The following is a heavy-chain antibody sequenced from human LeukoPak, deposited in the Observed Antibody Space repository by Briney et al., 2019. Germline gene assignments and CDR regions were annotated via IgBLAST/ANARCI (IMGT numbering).Heavy chain of an antibody. V-gene: IGHV3-33*06. CDR2: IWYDGSNK. Sequence: GGSLRLSCAASGFTFSSYGMHWVRQAPGKGLEWVAVIWYDGSNKYYADSVKGRFTISRDNSKNTLYLQMNSLRAEDTAVYYCAKDRRVLRFLEWLFSAFDIWGQGTMVTVSS. CDR3: AKDRRVLRFLEWLFSAFDI. J-gene: IGHJ3*02. D-gene: IGHD3-3*01. CDR1: GFTFSSYG.